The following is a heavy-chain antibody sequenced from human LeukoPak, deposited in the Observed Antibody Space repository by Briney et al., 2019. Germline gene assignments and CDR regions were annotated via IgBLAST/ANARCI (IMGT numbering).Heavy chain of an antibody. V-gene: IGHV4-39*07. CDR1: GGSISSGGYS. D-gene: IGHD6-19*01. CDR2: IYRSGST. CDR3: ARDQVAVGGPKTICYMDV. Sequence: SETLSLTCAVSGGSISSGGYSWSWIRQPPGKGLEWIGSIYRSGSTYYNPSLKSRVTISVDTSKNQFSLKVSSVTAADTAVYYCARDQVAVGGPKTICYMDVWGKGTTVTVSS. J-gene: IGHJ6*03.